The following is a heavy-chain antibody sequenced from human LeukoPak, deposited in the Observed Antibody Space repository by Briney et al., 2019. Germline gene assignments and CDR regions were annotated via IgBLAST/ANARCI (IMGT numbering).Heavy chain of an antibody. CDR1: GGSISSYY. D-gene: IGHD3-10*01. V-gene: IGHV4-59*01. CDR2: IYYSGST. Sequence: PSETLSFTCTVSGGSISSYYWSWIRQPPGKGLEWIGYIYYSGSTNYNPSLKSRVTISVDTSKNQFSLKLSSVTAADTAVYYCARGTVRGVIGSYYFDYWGQGTLVTVSS. CDR3: ARGTVRGVIGSYYFDY. J-gene: IGHJ4*02.